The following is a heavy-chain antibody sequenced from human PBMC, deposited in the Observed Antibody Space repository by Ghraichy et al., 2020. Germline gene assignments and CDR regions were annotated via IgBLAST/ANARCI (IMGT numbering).Heavy chain of an antibody. V-gene: IGHV1-2*02. CDR3: ARDWGTGYRYDAFDI. D-gene: IGHD3-9*01. Sequence: ASVKVSCKASGYTFTGYYIHWVRQAPGQGLEWMGWINPDGGGSNYAQSFQDRVTMTRDTSIRTVYMELRRLRSDDTAVYYCARDWGTGYRYDAFDIWGQGTRVTVSS. CDR2: INPDGGGS. CDR1: GYTFTGYY. J-gene: IGHJ3*02.